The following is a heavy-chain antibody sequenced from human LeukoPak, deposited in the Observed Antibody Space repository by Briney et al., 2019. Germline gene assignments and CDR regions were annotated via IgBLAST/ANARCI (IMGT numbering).Heavy chain of an antibody. V-gene: IGHV1-18*01. CDR1: GYTFTSYV. CDR2: IFADNGNT. J-gene: IGHJ4*02. CDR3: ARADSDILTGYYFDY. D-gene: IGHD3-9*01. Sequence: GASVRVSCKASGYTFTSYVICWVRQAPGQGLEWMGWIFADNGNTNYAQKLQGIVSMTTDTSTSTAYMELRSLRYDDTAVYYCARADSDILTGYYFDYRGAGNPGTVSS.